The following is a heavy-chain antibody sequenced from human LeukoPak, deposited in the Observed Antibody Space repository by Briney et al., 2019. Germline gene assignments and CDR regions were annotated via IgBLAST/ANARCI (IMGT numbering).Heavy chain of an antibody. J-gene: IGHJ6*03. V-gene: IGHV1-69*13. D-gene: IGHD2-8*01. CDR2: IIPIFGTA. CDR3: ATNLRYYYYMDV. Sequence: SVKVSCKASGGTFSSYAISWVRQAPGQGLEWMGGIIPIFGTANYAQKFQGRVTITADESTSTAYMELSSLRSEDTAVYYCATNLRYYYYMDVWGKGTTVTVSS. CDR1: GGTFSSYA.